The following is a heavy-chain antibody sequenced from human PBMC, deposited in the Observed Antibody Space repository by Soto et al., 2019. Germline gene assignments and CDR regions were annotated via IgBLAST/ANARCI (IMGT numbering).Heavy chain of an antibody. D-gene: IGHD2-15*01. CDR2: IYYSGST. V-gene: IGHV4-39*01. J-gene: IGHJ6*03. CDR1: GGSISTSSYY. Sequence: SETLSLTCTASGGSISTSSYYWGWIRQPPGKGLEWIGNIYYSGSTHYNPSLKSRLTISIDTSKTQFSLKLGSVTAADTAVYYCARDVIGYCSGGSCHYYYYMDVWGKGTTVTVSS. CDR3: ARDVIGYCSGGSCHYYYYMDV.